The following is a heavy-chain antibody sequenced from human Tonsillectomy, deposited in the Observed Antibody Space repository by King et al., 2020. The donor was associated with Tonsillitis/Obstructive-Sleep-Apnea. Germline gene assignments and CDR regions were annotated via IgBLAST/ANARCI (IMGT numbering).Heavy chain of an antibody. CDR2: IYPVDSDT. D-gene: IGHD5-12*01. CDR1: GYSFTSYW. CDR3: ARLPYSAYELYFDY. Sequence: QLVQSGAEVKKPGESLKISCKGSGYSFTSYWIGCVRLLPGKGLEWMGIIYPVDSDTRYSPSFQGQVTISADKSISTAYLQWSSLKASDTAVYYCARLPYSAYELYFDYWGQGTLVTVSS. J-gene: IGHJ4*02. V-gene: IGHV5-51*01.